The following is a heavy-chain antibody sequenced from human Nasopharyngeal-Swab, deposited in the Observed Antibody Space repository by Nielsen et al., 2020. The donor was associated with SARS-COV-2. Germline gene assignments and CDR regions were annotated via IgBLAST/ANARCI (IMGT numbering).Heavy chain of an antibody. J-gene: IGHJ6*03. CDR2: IIPILPIT. Sequence: WVRQAPGQGLEWMGGIIPILPITNYAQKFQDRVTITADESTSTAYMELSSLRSEDTAAYYCARGGWLRRDYYYSYYYMDVWGKGTTVTVSS. V-gene: IGHV1-69*10. D-gene: IGHD5-24*01. CDR3: ARGGWLRRDYYYSYYYMDV.